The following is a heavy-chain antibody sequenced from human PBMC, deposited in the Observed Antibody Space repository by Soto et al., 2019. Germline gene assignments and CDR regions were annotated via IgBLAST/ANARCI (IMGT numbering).Heavy chain of an antibody. V-gene: IGHV1-18*01. D-gene: IGHD2-2*03. CDR3: ARDRRVDIVVVPAASLMDV. Sequence: ASVKVSCKASGYTFTSYGISWVRLAPRQGLEWMGWISAYNGNTNYAQKLQGRVTMTTDTATSTAYMELRSLRSDDTAVYYCARDRRVDIVVVPAASLMDVWGKGTTVTVS. CDR1: GYTFTSYG. CDR2: ISAYNGNT. J-gene: IGHJ6*03.